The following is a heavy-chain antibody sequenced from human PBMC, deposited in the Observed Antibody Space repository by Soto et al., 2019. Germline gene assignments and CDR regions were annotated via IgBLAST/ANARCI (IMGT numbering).Heavy chain of an antibody. CDR2: ISAYNGNT. Sequence: VASVKLSCKASGYTFTSYGISWVRQAPGQGLEWMGWISAYNGNTNYAQKLQGRVTMTTDTSTSTAYMELRSLRSDDTAVYYCAREPYLGYCSSTSCYYYYMDVWGKGTTVTVSS. D-gene: IGHD2-2*01. V-gene: IGHV1-18*01. CDR1: GYTFTSYG. CDR3: AREPYLGYCSSTSCYYYYMDV. J-gene: IGHJ6*03.